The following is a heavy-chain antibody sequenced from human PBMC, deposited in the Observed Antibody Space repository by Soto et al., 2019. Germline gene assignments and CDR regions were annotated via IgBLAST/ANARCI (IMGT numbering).Heavy chain of an antibody. V-gene: IGHV1-69*01. CDR2: IIPIFGTA. J-gene: IGHJ6*02. Sequence: SYAISCVRQAPGQKIEWMGGIIPIFGTANYAQKFQGRVTITADESTSTAYMELRSLRSEDTAVYYCASSRFACDCYHCDILSVRARGSTVT. CDR1: SYA. D-gene: IGHD2-21*02. CDR3: ASSRFACDCYHCDILSV.